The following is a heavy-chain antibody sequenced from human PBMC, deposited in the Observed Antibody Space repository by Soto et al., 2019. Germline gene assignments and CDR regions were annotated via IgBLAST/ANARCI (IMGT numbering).Heavy chain of an antibody. D-gene: IGHD2-15*01. J-gene: IGHJ6*02. CDR3: APLSVSLSGPYGIHV. CDR2: MLYSGLT. Sequence: SETLSLTCSVSGYSVSSSDYYWAWIRQPPGKGLERIGSMLYSGLTYYNPSLKSRVTLSVDTSKNQFSVRLNSVTASDTAVYYCAPLSVSLSGPYGIHVWGQGTTVTVSS. CDR1: GYSVSSSDYY. V-gene: IGHV4-39*01.